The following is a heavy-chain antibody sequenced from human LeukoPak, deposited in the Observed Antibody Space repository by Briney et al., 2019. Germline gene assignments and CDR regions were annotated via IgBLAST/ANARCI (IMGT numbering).Heavy chain of an antibody. V-gene: IGHV1-18*01. D-gene: IGHD6-13*01. Sequence: ASVKVSCKASGYTFTSYAISWVRQAPGQGLEWMGWISAYNGNTNYAQKLQGRVTMTTDTSTSTAYMELRSLRSDDTAVYYCARVDSSRTNDAFVIWGQGTMVTVSS. CDR3: ARVDSSRTNDAFVI. CDR2: ISAYNGNT. J-gene: IGHJ3*02. CDR1: GYTFTSYA.